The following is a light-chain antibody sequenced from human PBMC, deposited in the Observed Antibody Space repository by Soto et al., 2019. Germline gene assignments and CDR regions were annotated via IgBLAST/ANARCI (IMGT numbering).Light chain of an antibody. CDR2: GSS. V-gene: IGKV3-20*01. CDR3: QQYGSSPPYT. J-gene: IGKJ2*01. Sequence: EVVLTQSTGTLSLSPGERATLSCRAIQSVSNKYLAWYQQKPGQAPRLLIFGSSDRATGIPDRFSGSGSGTDFTLTISRLEPEDFAVYYCQQYGSSPPYTFGQGTKLEIK. CDR1: QSVSNKY.